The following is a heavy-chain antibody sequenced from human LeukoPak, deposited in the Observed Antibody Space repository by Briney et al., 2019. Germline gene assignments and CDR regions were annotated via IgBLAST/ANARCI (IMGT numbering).Heavy chain of an antibody. J-gene: IGHJ4*02. CDR3: ARLTRITMIALDY. Sequence: ASVKVSCKASGYTFTSYDINWVRQATGQGLEWMGWMNPNSGNTGYAQKFQGRVTMTRNTSISTAYMELSSLRSEDTAVYYCARLTRITMIALDYWGQGTLVTVSS. CDR2: MNPNSGNT. V-gene: IGHV1-8*01. D-gene: IGHD3-22*01. CDR1: GYTFTSYD.